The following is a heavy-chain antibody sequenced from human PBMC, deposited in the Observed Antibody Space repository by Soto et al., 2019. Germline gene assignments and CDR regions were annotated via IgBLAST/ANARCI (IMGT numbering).Heavy chain of an antibody. CDR1: GYTFITCG. D-gene: IGHD3-22*01. J-gene: IGHJ4*02. Sequence: QVQLVQSGAEVNKPGASVKVSCKASGYTFITCGVSWVRQAPGQGLDWLGWISTYNGNTRYTERLQGRVTMTTDTTTNTAYMELRNLRSDDTAVYYCARGPTDYYDNSANYFLDYWGQGTLVTVSS. CDR3: ARGPTDYYDNSANYFLDY. V-gene: IGHV1-18*01. CDR2: ISTYNGNT.